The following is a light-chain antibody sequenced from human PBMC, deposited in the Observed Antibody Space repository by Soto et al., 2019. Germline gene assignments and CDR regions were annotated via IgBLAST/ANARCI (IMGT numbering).Light chain of an antibody. V-gene: IGLV2-14*03. Sequence: QSALTQPASVSGSPGQSITISCAGTSADIGAFNYVSWYQHHPGQAPKLLIYDVSDRPSGVSTRFSASKSANTASLTISGLQADDEADYYFSSYSPSSALVVGGGTKVTVL. CDR3: SSYSPSSALV. CDR2: DVS. CDR1: SADIGAFNY. J-gene: IGLJ2*01.